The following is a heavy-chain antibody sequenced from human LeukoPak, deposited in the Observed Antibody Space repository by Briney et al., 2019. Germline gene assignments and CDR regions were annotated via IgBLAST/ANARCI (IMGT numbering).Heavy chain of an antibody. CDR2: IHYSEST. D-gene: IGHD1-26*01. CDR3: ARGQGSGSSWAFDY. CDR1: GDSISSYS. J-gene: IGHJ4*02. Sequence: SETLSLTSSVSGDSISSYSWSWIRQPPRKGLDMIGYIHYSESTTYNPSLKSRVTISADPSKHQLSLSLSSVTAADTAVYYCARGQGSGSSWAFDYWGQGTLVTVSS. V-gene: IGHV4-59*01.